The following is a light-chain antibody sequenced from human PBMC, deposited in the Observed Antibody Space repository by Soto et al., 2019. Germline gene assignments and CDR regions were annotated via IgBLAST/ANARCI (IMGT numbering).Light chain of an antibody. J-gene: IGLJ1*01. CDR2: EVT. CDR1: SSDVGGYNF. V-gene: IGLV2-14*01. Sequence: QSVLTQPASVSGSPGQSITISCTGSSSDVGGYNFVSWYQHHPGKAPKLILYEVTTRPSGVSSRFSGSKSGNTASLTISGLQADDEGNYYCSSYTSSNTPYVFGTGTKVTVL. CDR3: SSYTSSNTPYV.